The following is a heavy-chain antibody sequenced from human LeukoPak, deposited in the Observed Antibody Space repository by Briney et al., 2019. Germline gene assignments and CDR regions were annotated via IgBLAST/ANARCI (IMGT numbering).Heavy chain of an antibody. Sequence: ASVKVSCKASGYTFTSYYMHWVRRAPGQGLEWMGIINPSGGSTSYAQKFQGRVTMTRDTSTSTAYMELSSLRSEDTAVYYCARGFDYYDSSGYHPPDVWGQGTTVTVSS. CDR2: INPSGGST. J-gene: IGHJ6*02. CDR3: ARGFDYYDSSGYHPPDV. V-gene: IGHV1-46*01. CDR1: GYTFTSYY. D-gene: IGHD3-22*01.